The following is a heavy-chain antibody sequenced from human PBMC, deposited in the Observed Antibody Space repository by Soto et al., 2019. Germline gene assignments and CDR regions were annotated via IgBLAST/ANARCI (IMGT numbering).Heavy chain of an antibody. CDR1: GFTFDDYG. Sequence: GGSLRLSCAASGFTFDDYGMSWVRQAPGKGLEWVSGINWNGGSTGYADSVKGRFTISRDNAKNPLYLQMNSLRAEDTALYYCAREGAATYYYYGMDVWGQGTTVTVSS. J-gene: IGHJ6*02. CDR3: AREGAATYYYYGMDV. V-gene: IGHV3-20*04. CDR2: INWNGGST. D-gene: IGHD6-13*01.